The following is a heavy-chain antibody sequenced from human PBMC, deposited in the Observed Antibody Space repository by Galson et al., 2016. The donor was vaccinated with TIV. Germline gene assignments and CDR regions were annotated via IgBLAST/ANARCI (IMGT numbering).Heavy chain of an antibody. CDR3: AKVPSSGFSYYYGWDV. V-gene: IGHV3-33*06. CDR2: IWFDGDNK. D-gene: IGHD3-10*01. CDR1: GFTFSLYG. J-gene: IGHJ6*02. Sequence: SLRLSCAASGFTFSLYGMHWVRQAPGKGLEWVAVIWFDGDNKYYADSVKGRFTLSRDNSQNTLYLQMSSLRAEDTAVYYCAKVPSSGFSYYYGWDVWGQGTTVTVS.